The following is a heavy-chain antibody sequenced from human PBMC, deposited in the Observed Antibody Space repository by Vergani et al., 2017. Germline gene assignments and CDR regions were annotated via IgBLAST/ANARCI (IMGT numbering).Heavy chain of an antibody. D-gene: IGHD3-10*01. CDR1: GGSINTGAYY. J-gene: IGHJ6*02. CDR3: ARELSYYYGSGSDDYNPYYYEGMDV. CDR2: VYTSGMT. V-gene: IGHV4-61*02. Sequence: QVQLQESGPRLVRPSQTLSLTCTVSGGSINTGAYYWSWIRQPAGKGLEWIGRVYTSGMTKYNPSLKSRVTILVDRSKSQLSLKLTSVTAGDTAVYFCARELSYYYGSGSDDYNPYYYEGMDVWGQGTLVTVSS.